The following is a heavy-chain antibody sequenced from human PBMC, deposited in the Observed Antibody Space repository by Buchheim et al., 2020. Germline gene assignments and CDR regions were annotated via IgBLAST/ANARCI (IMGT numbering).Heavy chain of an antibody. V-gene: IGHV2-70*04. Sequence: QVTLQESGPALVKPTKTLKLTCTFSGFSLSTSGMRVSWIRQPPGKALEWLARIDWDDDKFYSTSLKTRLTISKDTSKNQVVLTMTNLDPVDTATYYCARIDSSGYYIDYWGQGTL. CDR2: IDWDDDK. CDR1: GFSLSTSGMR. CDR3: ARIDSSGYYIDY. D-gene: IGHD3-22*01. J-gene: IGHJ4*02.